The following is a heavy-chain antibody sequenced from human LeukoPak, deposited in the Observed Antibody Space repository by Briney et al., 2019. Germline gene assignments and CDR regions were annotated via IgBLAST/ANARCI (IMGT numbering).Heavy chain of an antibody. CDR3: AKISGEFPWHYFDY. Sequence: GGSLRLSCAASGFTFSSYAMHWVRQAPGKGLDWVSAISGSGATTYYADSVKGRFTISRDNSKNTVYLQMNSLRAEDTAVYYCAKISGEFPWHYFDYWGQGTRVTASS. J-gene: IGHJ4*02. CDR2: ISGSGATT. V-gene: IGHV3-23*01. CDR1: GFTFSSYA. D-gene: IGHD3-10*01.